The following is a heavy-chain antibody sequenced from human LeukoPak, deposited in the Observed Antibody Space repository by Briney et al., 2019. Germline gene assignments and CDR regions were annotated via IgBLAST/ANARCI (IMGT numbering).Heavy chain of an antibody. J-gene: IGHJ4*02. D-gene: IGHD5-18*01. CDR3: ARGGYSYGYITPPDY. CDR2: MNPNSGNT. CDR1: GYTFTSYD. Sequence: ASVKVSCKASGYTFTSYDINWVRQATGQGLEWVGWMNPNSGNTGYVQKFQGRVTMTRNTSISTAYMELSSLRSEDTAVYYCARGGYSYGYITPPDYWGQGTLVTVSS. V-gene: IGHV1-8*01.